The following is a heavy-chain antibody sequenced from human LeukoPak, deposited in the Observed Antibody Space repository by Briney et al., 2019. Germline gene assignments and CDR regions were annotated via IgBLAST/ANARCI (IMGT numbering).Heavy chain of an antibody. CDR1: GYTFTGYY. Sequence: GASVKVSCKASGYTFTGYYMHWVRQAPGQALERMGRINPNSGGTNCAQKFQGRVTMTRDTSISTAYMELSRLRSDDTAVYYCARTVELNYDSSGYYANWFDPWGQGTLVTVSS. D-gene: IGHD3-22*01. J-gene: IGHJ5*02. V-gene: IGHV1-2*06. CDR2: INPNSGGT. CDR3: ARTVELNYDSSGYYANWFDP.